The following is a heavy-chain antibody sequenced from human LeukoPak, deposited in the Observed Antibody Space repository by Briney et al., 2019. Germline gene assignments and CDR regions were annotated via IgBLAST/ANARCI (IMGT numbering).Heavy chain of an antibody. CDR2: VYYSGST. CDR1: GGSITGYY. J-gene: IGHJ4*02. Sequence: PSETLSLTCTVSGGSITGYYWSWIRQPPGKGLEWIGYVYYSGSTNYNPSLKSRVTISVDTSKNQFSLKLSSVTAADTAVYYCARRQTHNSGWYLDSWGQGTLVTVSS. V-gene: IGHV4-59*01. CDR3: ARRQTHNSGWYLDS. D-gene: IGHD6-19*01.